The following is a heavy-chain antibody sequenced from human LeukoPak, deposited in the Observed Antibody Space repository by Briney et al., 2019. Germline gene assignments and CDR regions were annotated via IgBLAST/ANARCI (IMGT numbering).Heavy chain of an antibody. V-gene: IGHV4-38-2*02. CDR1: GYSISSGYY. D-gene: IGHD5-24*01. Sequence: PSETLSLTCTVSGYSISSGYYWGWIRQPPGKGLEWIGSIYHSGSTYYNPSLKSRVTISVDTSKTQFSLKLSSVTAADTAVYYCARRGDGYNPDYWGQGTLVTVSS. CDR3: ARRGDGYNPDY. CDR2: IYHSGST. J-gene: IGHJ4*02.